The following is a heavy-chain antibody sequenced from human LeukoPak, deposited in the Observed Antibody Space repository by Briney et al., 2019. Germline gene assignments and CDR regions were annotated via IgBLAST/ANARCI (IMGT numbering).Heavy chain of an antibody. CDR2: ISGSGGST. CDR1: GFTFSSYA. D-gene: IGHD2-2*01. J-gene: IGHJ4*02. V-gene: IGHV3-23*01. CDR3: AKDQKGEMSSTTSPGEDY. Sequence: GGSLRLSCAASGFTFSSYAMSWVRQALGKGLEWVSAISGSGGSTYYADSVKGRFTSSRDNSKNTLYLQMNSLRAEDTAVYYCAKDQKGEMSSTTSPGEDYWGQGTLVTVSS.